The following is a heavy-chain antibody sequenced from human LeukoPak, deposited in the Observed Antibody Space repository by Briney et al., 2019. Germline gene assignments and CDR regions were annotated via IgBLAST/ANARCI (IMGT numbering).Heavy chain of an antibody. Sequence: ASVKVSCKASGGTFSSYAISWVRQAPGQGLEWMGGIIPIFGTANYAQKFQGRVTMTTDTSTSTAYMELRSLRSDDTAVYYCARDITSPITMVRGDFDYWGQGTLVTVSS. CDR3: ARDITSPITMVRGDFDY. CDR2: IIPIFGTA. D-gene: IGHD3-10*01. J-gene: IGHJ4*02. V-gene: IGHV1-69*05. CDR1: GGTFSSYA.